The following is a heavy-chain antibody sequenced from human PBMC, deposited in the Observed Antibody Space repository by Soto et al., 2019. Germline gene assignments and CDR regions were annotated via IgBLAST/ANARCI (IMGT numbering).Heavy chain of an antibody. J-gene: IGHJ6*02. D-gene: IGHD1-26*01. CDR3: ARHGSPYYYGLDV. CDR2: IYPGDSDT. CDR1: GYSFTSYW. Sequence: GESLKISFKGSGYSFTSYWIGWVRQMPGKVLEWIGIIYPGDSDTRYSPSFQGQVTISADKSISTAYLQWSSLKASDTAMYYCARHGSPYYYGLDVWGQGTTVTVSS. V-gene: IGHV5-51*01.